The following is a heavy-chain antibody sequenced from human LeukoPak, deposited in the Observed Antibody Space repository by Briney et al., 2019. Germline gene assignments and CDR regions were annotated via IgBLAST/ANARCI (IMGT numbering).Heavy chain of an antibody. V-gene: IGHV3-30*02. CDR3: AKGRSNWNDGYFDY. CDR1: GFTFSNYG. CDR2: IRYDGSNK. D-gene: IGHD1-1*01. J-gene: IGHJ4*02. Sequence: GGSLRLSCAASGFTFSNYGMHWVRQAPGKRLEWVAFIRYDGSNKNYADSVKGRFTISRDNSKNTLYLQMNSLRAEDRAVYYCAKGRSNWNDGYFDYWGQGTLVTVSS.